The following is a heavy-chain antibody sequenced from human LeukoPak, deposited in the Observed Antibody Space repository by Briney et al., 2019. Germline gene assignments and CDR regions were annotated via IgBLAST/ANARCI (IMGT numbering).Heavy chain of an antibody. J-gene: IGHJ4*02. CDR3: ATIRIGSGYASAFDY. Sequence: ASVKVSCKVSGYTLTELSMHWVRQAPGKGLEWMGGFDPEDGETIYAQKFQGRVTMTEDTSTDTACMELSSLRSEDTAVYYCATIRIGSGYASAFDYWGQGTLVTVSS. V-gene: IGHV1-24*01. D-gene: IGHD5-12*01. CDR2: FDPEDGET. CDR1: GYTLTELS.